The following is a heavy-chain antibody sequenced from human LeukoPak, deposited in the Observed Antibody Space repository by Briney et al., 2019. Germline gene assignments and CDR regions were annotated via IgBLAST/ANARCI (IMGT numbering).Heavy chain of an antibody. Sequence: PSETLSLTCTVSGGSLSSSSFYWGWIRQAPGKGLEWVASMYYSGTTYYNPSLRCRVTISADTSKKRFSLKLRSVTAADTAVYYCTRGSYDVLTGYSTLGEFWGQGTLVIVSS. V-gene: IGHV4-39*01. CDR2: MYYSGTT. D-gene: IGHD3-9*01. CDR3: TRGSYDVLTGYSTLGEF. CDR1: GGSLSSSSFY. J-gene: IGHJ1*01.